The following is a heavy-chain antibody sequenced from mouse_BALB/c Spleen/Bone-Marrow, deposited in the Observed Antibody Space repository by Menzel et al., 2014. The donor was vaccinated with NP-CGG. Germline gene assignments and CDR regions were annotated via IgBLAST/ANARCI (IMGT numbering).Heavy chain of an antibody. Sequence: VQLQQSGAELVKPGASVKLSCKASGYTFSSYYMYWVKQRPGQGLEWIGEINPSNGGTKFNEKFKSKATLTVDKSSSTAYMQLSSLTSEDSAVYYCTRSNYRYWYFDVWGAGTTVTVSS. J-gene: IGHJ1*01. D-gene: IGHD2-1*01. CDR2: INPSNGGT. CDR1: GYTFSSYY. V-gene: IGHV1S81*02. CDR3: TRSNYRYWYFDV.